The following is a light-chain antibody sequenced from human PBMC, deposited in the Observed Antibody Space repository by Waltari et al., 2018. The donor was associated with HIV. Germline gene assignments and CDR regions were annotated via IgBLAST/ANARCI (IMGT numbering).Light chain of an antibody. J-gene: IGLJ2*01. V-gene: IGLV3-21*02. Sequence: SYVLTQPPSVSVAPGQTARITCGGNNIGSTSVHWYQQKPGQAPVLVVYDDGDRPSGIPERFSGSNSGNTATLTISRVEAGDEADYYCQVWDSSSDPVVFGGGTKLTVL. CDR2: DDG. CDR1: NIGSTS. CDR3: QVWDSSSDPVV.